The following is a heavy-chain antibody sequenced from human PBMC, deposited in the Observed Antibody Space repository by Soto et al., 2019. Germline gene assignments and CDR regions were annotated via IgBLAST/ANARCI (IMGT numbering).Heavy chain of an antibody. J-gene: IGHJ4*02. V-gene: IGHV3-11*01. D-gene: IGHD3-3*01. Sequence: VGSLGLSCAVSGFTFSDYYMSWIRQAPGKGLEWVSYISSSGSTIYYADSVKGRFTISRDNAKNSLYLQMNSLRAEDTAVYYCARDTHYDFWSGYFFDYWGQGTLVTVSS. CDR2: ISSSGSTI. CDR3: ARDTHYDFWSGYFFDY. CDR1: GFTFSDYY.